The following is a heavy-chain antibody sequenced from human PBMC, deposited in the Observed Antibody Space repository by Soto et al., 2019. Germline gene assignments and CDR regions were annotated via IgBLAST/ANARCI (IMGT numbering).Heavy chain of an antibody. Sequence: SETLSLTCAVYGGSFSGYYWSWIRQPPGKGLEWIGEINHSGSTNYNPSLKSRVTISVDTSKNQFSLKLSSVTAADTAVYYCARVWRSYGDRTYYFDYWGQGTLVTVS. CDR2: INHSGST. V-gene: IGHV4-34*01. CDR3: ARVWRSYGDRTYYFDY. J-gene: IGHJ4*02. CDR1: GGSFSGYY. D-gene: IGHD5-18*01.